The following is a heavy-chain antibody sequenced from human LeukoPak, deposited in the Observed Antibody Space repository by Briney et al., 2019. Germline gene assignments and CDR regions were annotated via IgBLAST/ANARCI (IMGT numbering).Heavy chain of an antibody. CDR2: IYTSGST. J-gene: IGHJ5*02. V-gene: IGHV4-4*07. D-gene: IGHD6-19*01. Sequence: SETLSLTCTVSGGSISSYYWSWLRQPAGKGLEWLGRIYTSGSTNYNPSLKSRVTMSVDTSKNQFSLKLSSVTAADTAVYYCARDPRVGAVAGTFNWFDPWGQGTLVTVSS. CDR1: GGSISSYY. CDR3: ARDPRVGAVAGTFNWFDP.